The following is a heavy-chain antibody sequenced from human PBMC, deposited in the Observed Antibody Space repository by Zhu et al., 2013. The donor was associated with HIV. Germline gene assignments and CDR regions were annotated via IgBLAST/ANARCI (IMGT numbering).Heavy chain of an antibody. CDR3: ARGLDGVPQVGFWSGYYIRRVQLNFDY. Sequence: QVQLQQWGAGLLKPSETLSLTCAVYGGSFSGYYWSWIRQPPGKGLEWIGEINHSGSTNYNPSLKSRVTISVDTSKNQFSLKLSSVTAADTAVYYCARGLDGVPQVGFWSGYYIRRVQLNFDYWGQGTLVTVSS. CDR2: INHSGST. V-gene: IGHV4-34*01. J-gene: IGHJ4*02. D-gene: IGHD3-3*01. CDR1: GGSFSGYY.